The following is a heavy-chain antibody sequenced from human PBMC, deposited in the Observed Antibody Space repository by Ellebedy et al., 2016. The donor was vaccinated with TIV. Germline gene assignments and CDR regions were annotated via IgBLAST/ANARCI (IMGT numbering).Heavy chain of an antibody. Sequence: MPSETLSLTCIVSGGSISSSDYYWGWIRQPPGKGLEWIGFIYYIGSTYYNPSLKSRVTISVDTSKNQFSLKLNSVTAADTAVYYCARLGYYNSGNYPDAFDIWGQGTMVTVSS. V-gene: IGHV4-39*01. CDR2: IYYIGST. J-gene: IGHJ3*02. CDR1: GGSISSSDYY. CDR3: ARLGYYNSGNYPDAFDI. D-gene: IGHD3-10*01.